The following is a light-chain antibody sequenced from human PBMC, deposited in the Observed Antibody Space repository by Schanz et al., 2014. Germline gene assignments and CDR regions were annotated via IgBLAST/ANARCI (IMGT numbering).Light chain of an antibody. V-gene: IGKV1-12*01. Sequence: DIQLTQSPSSVSASVGDRVTITCRASQGIRSWLAWYQQKPGKAPKLLIYTASSLQGGVPSRFSGSGSGTDFTLTISSLQPEDFATYFCQQADTFPPTYTFGPGTRVDIK. CDR2: TAS. CDR3: QQADTFPPTYT. CDR1: QGIRSW. J-gene: IGKJ2*01.